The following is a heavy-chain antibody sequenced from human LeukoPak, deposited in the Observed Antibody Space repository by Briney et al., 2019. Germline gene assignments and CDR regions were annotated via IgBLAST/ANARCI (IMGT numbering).Heavy chain of an antibody. CDR2: MYSSGST. CDR3: ARRKWGPGIAVAGTPPYFDY. J-gene: IGHJ4*02. V-gene: IGHV4-39*07. CDR1: GGSISSSSYY. Sequence: SETLSLTCTVSGGSISSSSYYWGWIRQPPGKGLEWIGSMYSSGSTYYNPSLKSRVTISVDTSKNQFSLKLSSVTAADTAVYYCARRKWGPGIAVAGTPPYFDYWGQGTLVTVSS. D-gene: IGHD6-19*01.